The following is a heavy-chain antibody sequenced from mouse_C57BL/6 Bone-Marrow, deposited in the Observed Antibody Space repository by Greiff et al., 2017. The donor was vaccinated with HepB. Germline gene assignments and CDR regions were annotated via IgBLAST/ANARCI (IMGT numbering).Heavy chain of an antibody. CDR1: GFTFSSYA. Sequence: DVKLVESGGGLVKPGGSLKLSCAASGFTFSSYAMSWVRQTPEKRLEWVATISDGGSYTYYPDNVKGRFTISRDNAKNNLYLQMSHLKSEDTAMYYCARDFDIYYGSRNAMDYWGQGTSVTVSS. V-gene: IGHV5-4*01. CDR2: ISDGGSYT. D-gene: IGHD1-1*01. CDR3: ARDFDIYYGSRNAMDY. J-gene: IGHJ4*01.